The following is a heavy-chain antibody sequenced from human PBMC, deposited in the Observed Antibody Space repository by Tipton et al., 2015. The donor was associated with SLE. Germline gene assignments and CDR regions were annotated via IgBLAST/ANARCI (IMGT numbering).Heavy chain of an antibody. CDR3: ARRDVEMAPLGFDY. D-gene: IGHD5-24*01. J-gene: IGHJ4*02. V-gene: IGHV4-39*07. CDR2: LYGSGSPT. CDR1: GGSISSSSYY. Sequence: LRLSCTVSGGSISSSSYYWGWIRQPPGKGLEWIGRLYGSGSPTHYNPSLEGRVTVSVDTSQNQVSLKLTSVTAADTAVYYCARRDVEMAPLGFDYWGQGILVTVSS.